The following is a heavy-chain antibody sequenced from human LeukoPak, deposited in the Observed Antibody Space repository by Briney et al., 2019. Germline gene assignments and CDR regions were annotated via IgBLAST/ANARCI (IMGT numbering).Heavy chain of an antibody. Sequence: PGGSLRLSCAASGFTFTTYSMNWVRQAPGKGLEWVSSITSSSTSMYYADSVKGRFTISRDNAKNSLYLQMDSLRAEDTAVYYCVRDWGYDSSGYWQKYFDTWGQGTLVTVSS. CDR1: GFTFTTYS. CDR3: VRDWGYDSSGYWQKYFDT. D-gene: IGHD3-22*01. J-gene: IGHJ4*02. CDR2: ITSSSTSM. V-gene: IGHV3-21*01.